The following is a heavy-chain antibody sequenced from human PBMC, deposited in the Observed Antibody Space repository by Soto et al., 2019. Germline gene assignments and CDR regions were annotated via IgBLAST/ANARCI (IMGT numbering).Heavy chain of an antibody. J-gene: IGHJ5*02. CDR1: GGSFSGYY. V-gene: IGHV4-34*01. CDR3: ARGGPRTTMVRVHRSAYNWFDP. Sequence: SETLSLTCAVYGGSFSGYYWSWIRQPPGKGLEWIGEINHSGSTNYNPSLKSRVTISVDTSKNQFSLKLSSVTAADTAVYYCARGGPRTTMVRVHRSAYNWFDPWGQGTLVTVSS. CDR2: INHSGST. D-gene: IGHD3-10*01.